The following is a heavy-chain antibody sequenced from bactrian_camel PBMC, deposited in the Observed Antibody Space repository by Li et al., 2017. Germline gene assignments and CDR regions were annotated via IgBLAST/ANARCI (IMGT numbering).Heavy chain of an antibody. V-gene: IGHV3S53*01. CDR1: ESNAKSSMINYC. J-gene: IGHJ6*01. CDR3: AAGETAPCNLQQWRYKF. CDR2: ISTSGVT. Sequence: VQLVESGGGSVQAGGSLRLSCVAAESNAKSSMINYCMGWFRQSPGKEREGVAAISTSGVTYYAESAKGRFTISQDYARNTVYLQMNDLKPEDTAMYYCAAGETAPCNLQQWRYKFWGQGTQVTVSS. D-gene: IGHD2*01.